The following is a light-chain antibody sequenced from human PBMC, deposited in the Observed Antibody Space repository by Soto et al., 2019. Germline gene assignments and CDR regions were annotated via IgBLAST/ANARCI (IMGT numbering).Light chain of an antibody. J-gene: IGKJ2*01. Sequence: DIQMTQSPSTLSVSVGDRVTITCRASQSFSTWLAWYQQKPGKAPKLLIYRTSTLKNGVPSRFSGSGSGTKITLTVPSPEPYGFGTYYCQEYSRFPYTFGQGTKLEIK. CDR3: QEYSRFPYT. CDR2: RTS. CDR1: QSFSTW. V-gene: IGKV1-5*03.